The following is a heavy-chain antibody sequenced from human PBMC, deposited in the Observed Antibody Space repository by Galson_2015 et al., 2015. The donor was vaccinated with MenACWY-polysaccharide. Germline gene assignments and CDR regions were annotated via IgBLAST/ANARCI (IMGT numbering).Heavy chain of an antibody. CDR3: AREGSRIVFHAFDF. V-gene: IGHV3-33*01. Sequence: SLRLSCAASGITASGSTFSGSGMHWVRQAPGKGLEWLAVIQYDGSNKVYADSVKGRFSISRDNSKNTLYLEMKSLRADDTAVYYCAREGSRIVFHAFDFWGQGTMVTVSS. CDR2: IQYDGSNK. CDR1: GITASGSTFSGSG. D-gene: IGHD2-21*01. J-gene: IGHJ3*01.